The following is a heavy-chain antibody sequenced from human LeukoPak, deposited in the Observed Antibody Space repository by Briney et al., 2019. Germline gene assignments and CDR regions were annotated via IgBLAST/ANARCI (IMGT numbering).Heavy chain of an antibody. J-gene: IGHJ5*02. D-gene: IGHD6-19*01. Sequence: SETLSLTCTVSGGSISSYYWSWIRQPPGKGLEWIGYIYYSGSTNYNPSLKSRVTISVDTSKNQFSLKLSSVTAADTAVYYCAGSYSSGWNNWFDPWGQGTLVTVSS. CDR2: IYYSGST. V-gene: IGHV4-59*08. CDR3: AGSYSSGWNNWFDP. CDR1: GGSISSYY.